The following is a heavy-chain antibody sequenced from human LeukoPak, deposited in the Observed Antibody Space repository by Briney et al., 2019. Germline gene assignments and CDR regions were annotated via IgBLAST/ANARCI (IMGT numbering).Heavy chain of an antibody. CDR1: GFAFSYFA. J-gene: IGHJ4*02. Sequence: PGGSLRLSCATSGFAFSYFAMHWVRQAPGKGLQWVSSISSSGDYIYYADSLKGRFSVSRDNARNSLYLQMNSLRAEDTAVYYCARDEAEWLRYFAYWGQGTLVTVSS. V-gene: IGHV3-21*01. CDR2: ISSSGDYI. D-gene: IGHD5-12*01. CDR3: ARDEAEWLRYFAY.